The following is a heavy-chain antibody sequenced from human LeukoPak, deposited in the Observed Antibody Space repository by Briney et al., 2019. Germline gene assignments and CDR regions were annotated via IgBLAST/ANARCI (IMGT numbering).Heavy chain of an antibody. V-gene: IGHV1-46*01. CDR3: AKARSRFLEWLSEFDY. CDR2: INPSGGST. CDR1: GYTFTSYY. D-gene: IGHD3-3*01. Sequence: ASVKVSCKASGYTFTSYYMHWVRQAPGQGLEWMGIINPSGGSTSYAQKFQGRVTMTRDTSTSTVYMELNSLRAEDTAVYYCAKARSRFLEWLSEFDYWGQGTLVTVSS. J-gene: IGHJ4*02.